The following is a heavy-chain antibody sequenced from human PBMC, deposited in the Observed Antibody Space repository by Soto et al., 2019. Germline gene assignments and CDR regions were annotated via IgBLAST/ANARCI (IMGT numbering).Heavy chain of an antibody. J-gene: IGHJ6*03. D-gene: IGHD3-9*01. V-gene: IGHV3-7*01. CDR3: ARAGYDILTGYYIYYYYYMDV. CDR1: GFTFSSYW. CDR2: IKQDGSEK. Sequence: EVQLVESGGGLVQPGGSLRLSCAASGFTFSSYWMSWVRQAPGKGLEWVANIKQDGSEKYYVDSVKGRFTISRDNAKNSLYLQMNSLRAEDTAVYYCARAGYDILTGYYIYYYYYMDVWGKGTTVTVSS.